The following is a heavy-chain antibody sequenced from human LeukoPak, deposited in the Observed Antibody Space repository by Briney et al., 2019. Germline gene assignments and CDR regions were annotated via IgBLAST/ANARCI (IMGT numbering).Heavy chain of an antibody. CDR1: GFTFSSYE. CDR3: ASQSRTIAAAGIGMFDY. Sequence: PGGSLRLSCAASGFTFSSYEMNWVRQAPGKGLEWVSYISSSGSTIYYADSVKGRFTISRDNAKNSLYLQMNSLRAEDTAVYYCASQSRTIAAAGIGMFDYWGQGTLVTVSS. D-gene: IGHD6-13*01. V-gene: IGHV3-48*03. J-gene: IGHJ4*02. CDR2: ISSSGSTI.